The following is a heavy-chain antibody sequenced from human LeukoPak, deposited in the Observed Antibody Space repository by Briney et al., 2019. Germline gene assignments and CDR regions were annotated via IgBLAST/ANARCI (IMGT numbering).Heavy chain of an antibody. Sequence: GSLRLSCAASGFNFSSYAMSWVRQAPGKGLEGVSAISGSGGSTYYADSVEGRFTISRDNAKNSLYLQMNSLRDEDTAVYYCASNYYDSSGYDYWGQGTLVTVSS. CDR3: ASNYYDSSGYDY. J-gene: IGHJ4*02. CDR1: GFNFSSYA. CDR2: ISGSGGST. V-gene: IGHV3-23*01. D-gene: IGHD3-22*01.